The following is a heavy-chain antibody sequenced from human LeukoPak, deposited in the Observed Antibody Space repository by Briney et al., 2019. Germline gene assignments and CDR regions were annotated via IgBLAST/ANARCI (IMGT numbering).Heavy chain of an antibody. CDR1: GFTFSSYG. V-gene: IGHV3-23*01. CDR2: ISGSGGST. Sequence: GGSLRLSCAASGFTFSSYGMSWVRQAPGKGLEWVSAISGSGGSTYYADSVKGRFTISRDNSKNTLYLQMNSLRAEDTAVYYCAKDPGIYYDSSGPFDPWGQGTLVTVSS. D-gene: IGHD3-22*01. J-gene: IGHJ5*02. CDR3: AKDPGIYYDSSGPFDP.